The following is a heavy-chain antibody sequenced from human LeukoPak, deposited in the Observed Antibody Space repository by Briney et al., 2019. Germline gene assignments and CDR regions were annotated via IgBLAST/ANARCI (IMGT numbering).Heavy chain of an antibody. D-gene: IGHD6-19*01. CDR3: ARGIAVAAYYYYDMDV. V-gene: IGHV4-39*07. CDR1: GGSISSSSYY. CDR2: IYYSGST. J-gene: IGHJ6*01. Sequence: SETLSLTCTLSGGSISSSSYYWGWLRQPPGKGLEWIGSIYYSGSTYYNASLKSRVTISVDTSKNQFSLKLSSVTAADTAVYYCARGIAVAAYYYYDMDVWGQGTTVTVS.